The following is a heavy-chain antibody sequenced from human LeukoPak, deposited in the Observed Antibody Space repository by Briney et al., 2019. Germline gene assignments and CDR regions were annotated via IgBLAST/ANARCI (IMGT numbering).Heavy chain of an antibody. CDR3: ARAYSSSWSYHFDY. CDR2: ISGSGGST. V-gene: IGHV3-23*01. CDR1: GFTFSSYV. Sequence: GGSLRLSCAASGFTFSSYVMSWVRQAPGKGLEWVSAISGSGGSTYYADSVKGRFTISRDNSKNTLYLEMNSLRAEDTAVYYCARAYSSSWSYHFDYWGQGTLVTVSS. D-gene: IGHD6-13*01. J-gene: IGHJ4*02.